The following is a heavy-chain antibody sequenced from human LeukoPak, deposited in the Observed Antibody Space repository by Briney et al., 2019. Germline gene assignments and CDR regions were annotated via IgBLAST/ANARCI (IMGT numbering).Heavy chain of an antibody. CDR1: GFTFSSSW. Sequence: PGGSLRLSCAASGFTFSSSWMQWVRQAPGRGLVWVSRINSDESVTTYTNSVKGRFTISRDNAKNTLYLQMNSLRAEDTAMYYCVRSRFTTSSFDYWGQGTLVTVSS. CDR2: INSDESVT. D-gene: IGHD2-2*01. CDR3: VRSRFTTSSFDY. V-gene: IGHV3-74*03. J-gene: IGHJ4*02.